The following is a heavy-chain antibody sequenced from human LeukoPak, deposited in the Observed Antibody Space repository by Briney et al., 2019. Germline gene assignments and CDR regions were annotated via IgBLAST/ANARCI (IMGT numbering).Heavy chain of an antibody. D-gene: IGHD6-13*01. CDR3: ARVEYSSSWSAFDI. V-gene: IGHV4-30-4*08. CDR2: IYYSGST. Sequence: SETLSLTCTVSGYSISSGYYWSWIRPPPGKGLEWIGYIYYSGSTYHNPSLKSRVTISVDTSKNQFSLKLSSVSAADTAVYYCARVEYSSSWSAFDIWGQGTMLTVSS. J-gene: IGHJ3*02. CDR1: GYSISSGYY.